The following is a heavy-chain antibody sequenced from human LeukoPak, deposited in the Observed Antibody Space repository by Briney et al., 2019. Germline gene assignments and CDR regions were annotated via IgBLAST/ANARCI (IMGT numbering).Heavy chain of an antibody. V-gene: IGHV1-2*02. J-gene: IGHJ4*02. CDR1: GYTFTGYY. CDR3: ASIERPTPKKYSSSSGGDY. Sequence: ASVKVSCKASGYTFTGYYMHWVRQAPGQGLEWMGWINPNSGGTNYAQKFQGRVTMTRDTSISTAYMELSRLRSDDTAVYYCASIERPTPKKYSSSSGGDYWGQGTLVTVSS. D-gene: IGHD6-6*01. CDR2: INPNSGGT.